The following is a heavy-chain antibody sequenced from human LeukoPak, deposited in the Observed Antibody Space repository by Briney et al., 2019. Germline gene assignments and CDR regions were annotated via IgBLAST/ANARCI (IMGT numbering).Heavy chain of an antibody. D-gene: IGHD6-19*01. CDR1: GFTFSSYS. V-gene: IGHV3-21*01. CDR3: ARVSIAVAGPFDY. Sequence: GGSLRLSCAASGFTFSSYSMNWVRQAPGKGLEWVSSISSSSSYVYYADSVKGRFTISRDNAKNSLYLQMNSLRAEDTAVYYCARVSIAVAGPFDYWGQGTLVTVSS. CDR2: ISSSSSYV. J-gene: IGHJ4*02.